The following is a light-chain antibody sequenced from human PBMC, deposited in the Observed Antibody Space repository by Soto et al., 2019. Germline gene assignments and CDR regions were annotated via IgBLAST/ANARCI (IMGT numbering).Light chain of an antibody. V-gene: IGLV1-51*02. CDR1: SSTIGNYY. CDR3: GTWDSSLSIFV. Sequence: QSALTQPPSVSAAPGQKVTISCSGSSSTIGNYYVSWHQQLPGTAPKLLIYENDKRPSGIPDRFSGSKSGTSATLGITGLQTGDEADYYCGTWDSSLSIFVFGTGTKVTVL. CDR2: END. J-gene: IGLJ1*01.